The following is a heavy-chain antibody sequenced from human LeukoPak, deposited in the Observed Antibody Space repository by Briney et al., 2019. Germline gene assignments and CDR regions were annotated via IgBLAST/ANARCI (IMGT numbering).Heavy chain of an antibody. CDR3: VRDKSKALGSSWYFDY. D-gene: IGHD6-13*01. V-gene: IGHV4-59*01. CDR2: IYYTGTT. J-gene: IGHJ4*02. CDR1: GGSITNSY. Sequence: SETLSLTCTVSGGSITNSYWSWIRQPPGKGLEWIGYIYYTGTTNYNPSLKSRVIISIDTSKNQFSLKLSSVAAADTAVYYCVRDKSKALGSSWYFDYWGQGTLVAVSS.